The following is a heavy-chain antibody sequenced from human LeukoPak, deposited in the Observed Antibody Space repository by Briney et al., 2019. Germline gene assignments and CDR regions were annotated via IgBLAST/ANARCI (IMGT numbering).Heavy chain of an antibody. J-gene: IGHJ3*02. D-gene: IGHD3-10*01. CDR3: ARIPYGSGSYYDAFDI. CDR2: INPSGGST. V-gene: IGHV1-46*01. CDR1: GYTFTSHY. Sequence: ASVKVSCKASGYTFTSHYMHWVRQAPGQGLEWMGIINPSGGSTSYAQKFQGRVTMTRDTSTSTVYMELSSLRSEDTAVYYCARIPYGSGSYYDAFDIWGQGTMVTVSS.